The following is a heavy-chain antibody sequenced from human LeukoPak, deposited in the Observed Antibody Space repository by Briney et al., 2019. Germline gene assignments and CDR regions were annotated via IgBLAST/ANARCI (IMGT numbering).Heavy chain of an antibody. V-gene: IGHV3-7*03. J-gene: IGHJ4*02. D-gene: IGHD3-3*01. CDR3: ARRGGDCWSGYGLVF. CDR2: IKQDGGEK. CDR1: WIPPSSYW. Sequence: GSPRLFCAAPWIPPSSYWMRWGRQTSGEGLGVGANIKQDGGEKSYMNSVKGRYTSSSNNSENAVFLQINSLRAEGTALNYGARRGGDCWSGYGLVFWGQGTLVTISS.